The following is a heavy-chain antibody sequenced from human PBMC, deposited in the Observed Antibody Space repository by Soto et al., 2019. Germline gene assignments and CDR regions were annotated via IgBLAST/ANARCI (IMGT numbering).Heavy chain of an antibody. Sequence: EVQLLESGGGLVQPGGSLRLSCAASGFTFSSCAVTWVRQAPGKGLEWVSAIGGSGGSTYYADSVKGRFTISRDNSKNTLYLQMNSLIAEDTAVYYCAKSLVVIDGFDPWGQGTLVTVSS. D-gene: IGHD2-21*01. CDR2: IGGSGGST. V-gene: IGHV3-23*01. CDR3: AKSLVVIDGFDP. CDR1: GFTFSSCA. J-gene: IGHJ5*02.